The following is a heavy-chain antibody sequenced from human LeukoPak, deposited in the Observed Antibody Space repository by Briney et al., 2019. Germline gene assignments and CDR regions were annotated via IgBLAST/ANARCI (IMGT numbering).Heavy chain of an antibody. J-gene: IGHJ4*02. Sequence: GGSLRLSCAASGFTFSSYWMSWVRQAPGKGLEWVANIKQDGSEKYYVDSVKGRFTISRDNAKSSLYLQMNSLRAEDTAVYYCARGFKQQLIPKPYDYWGQGTLVTVSS. CDR3: ARGFKQQLIPKPYDY. D-gene: IGHD6-13*01. CDR2: IKQDGSEK. CDR1: GFTFSSYW. V-gene: IGHV3-7*03.